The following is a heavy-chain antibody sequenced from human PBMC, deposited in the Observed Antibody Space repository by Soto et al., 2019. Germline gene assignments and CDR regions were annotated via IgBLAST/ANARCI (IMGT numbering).Heavy chain of an antibody. V-gene: IGHV1-18*01. CDR1: GYTFTSYG. CDR2: ISAYNGNT. J-gene: IGHJ6*02. CDR3: ARDRGWELGLDYYRMDV. D-gene: IGHD1-26*01. Sequence: GASVKVSCKASGYTFTSYGISWVRQAPGQGLEWMGCISAYNGNTNYAQKLQGRVTMTTETSTSTAYMELRSLRSDDTAVYYCARDRGWELGLDYYRMDVWAQGTTVTVSS.